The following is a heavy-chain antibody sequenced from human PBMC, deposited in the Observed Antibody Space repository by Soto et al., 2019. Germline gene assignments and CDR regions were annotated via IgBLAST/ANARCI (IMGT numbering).Heavy chain of an antibody. Sequence: PGGSLRLSCAASGFTFSGSAMHWVRQASGKGLEWVGRIRSKSNSYVTAYALLVKGRFTIYRDDSNNTVFLQMNSLKTEDTAVYYCTRQGGGGHYCSSTSCYAFDIWGQGTMVTVSS. J-gene: IGHJ3*02. D-gene: IGHD2-2*01. V-gene: IGHV3-73*01. CDR1: GFTFSGSA. CDR3: TRQGGGGHYCSSTSCYAFDI. CDR2: IRSKSNSYVT.